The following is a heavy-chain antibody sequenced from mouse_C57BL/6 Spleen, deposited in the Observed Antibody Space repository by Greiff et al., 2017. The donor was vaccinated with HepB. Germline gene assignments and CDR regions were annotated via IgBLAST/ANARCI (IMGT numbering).Heavy chain of an antibody. Sequence: VQLQQSGPELVKPGASVKISCKASGYTFTDYYMNWVKQSHGKSLEWIGDINPNNGGTSYNQKFKGKATLTVDKSSSTAYMELRSLTSEDSAVYYCARSGDYDGIDYWGQGTTLTVSS. CDR1: GYTFTDYY. V-gene: IGHV1-26*01. CDR2: INPNNGGT. CDR3: ARSGDYDGIDY. D-gene: IGHD2-4*01. J-gene: IGHJ2*01.